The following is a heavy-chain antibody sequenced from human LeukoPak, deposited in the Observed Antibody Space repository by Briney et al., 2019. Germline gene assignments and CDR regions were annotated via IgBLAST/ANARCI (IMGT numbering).Heavy chain of an antibody. CDR3: ARDLGYGSGSYYPGWFDP. CDR2: IYYSGST. D-gene: IGHD3-10*01. J-gene: IGHJ5*02. V-gene: IGHV4-59*01. CDR1: GGSISSYY. Sequence: PSETLSLTCTVSGGSISSYYWSWIRQPPGKGLEWIGYIYYSGSTNYNPSLKSRVTISVDTSKNQFPLKLSSVTAADTAVYYCARDLGYGSGSYYPGWFDPWGQGTLVTVSS.